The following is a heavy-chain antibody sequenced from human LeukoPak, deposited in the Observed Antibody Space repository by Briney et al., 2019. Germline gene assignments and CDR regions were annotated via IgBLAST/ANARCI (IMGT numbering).Heavy chain of an antibody. V-gene: IGHV4-59*01. CDR1: GGSISSYY. CDR2: IYYSGST. J-gene: IGHJ4*02. Sequence: SETLSLTCTVSGGSISSYYWSWIRQPPGKGPEWIGYIYYSGSTNYNPSLKSRVTISVDTSKNQFSLKLSSVTAADTAVYYCARESMATTSVWGQGTLVTVSS. CDR3: ARESMATTSV. D-gene: IGHD5-24*01.